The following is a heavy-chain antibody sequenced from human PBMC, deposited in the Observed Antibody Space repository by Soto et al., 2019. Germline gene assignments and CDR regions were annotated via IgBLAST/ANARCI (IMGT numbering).Heavy chain of an antibody. D-gene: IGHD1-7*01. CDR1: GYSFTSYW. J-gene: IGHJ6*02. Sequence: PXEFLKISSKGSGYSFTSYWISWVRQIAGKGLEWMGRIDPSDSYTNYSPSFQGHVTISADKSISTAYLQWSSLKASDTAMYYCARCPLITGTTFFGMDVWGQGTTVTVSS. CDR2: IDPSDSYT. CDR3: ARCPLITGTTFFGMDV. V-gene: IGHV5-10-1*01.